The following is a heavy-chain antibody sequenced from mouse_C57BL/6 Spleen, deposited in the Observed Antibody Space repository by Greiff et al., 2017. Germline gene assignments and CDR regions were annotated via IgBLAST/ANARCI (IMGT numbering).Heavy chain of an antibody. J-gene: IGHJ3*01. V-gene: IGHV3-6*01. CDR2: ISYDGSN. Sequence: EESGPGLVKPSQSLSLTCSVTGYSITSGYYWNWIRQFPGNKLEWMGYISYDGSNNYNPSLKNRISLTRDTSKNQFFLKLNSVTTEDTATYYCARDDWDWFAYWGQGTLVTVSA. CDR3: ARDDWDWFAY. CDR1: GYSITSGYY. D-gene: IGHD4-1*01.